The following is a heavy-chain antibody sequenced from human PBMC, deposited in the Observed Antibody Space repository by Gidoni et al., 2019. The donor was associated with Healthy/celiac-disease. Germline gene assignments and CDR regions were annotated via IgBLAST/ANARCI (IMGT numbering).Heavy chain of an antibody. V-gene: IGHV3-49*05. CDR3: TRVYSDYYYYGMDV. J-gene: IGHJ6*02. CDR1: GFTFGAYA. D-gene: IGHD2-15*01. CDR2: IRSKAYGGTT. Sequence: EVQLVESGGSLVKPVRSLRLSCTASGFTFGAYAMSWFRQAPGKGLEWVGFIRSKAYGGTTEYAASVKVRFTISRDDSKSIAYLQMNSLKTEDTAVYYCTRVYSDYYYYGMDVWGQETTVTVSS.